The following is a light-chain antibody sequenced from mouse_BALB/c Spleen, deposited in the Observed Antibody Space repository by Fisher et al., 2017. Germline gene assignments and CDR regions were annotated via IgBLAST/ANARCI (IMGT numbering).Light chain of an antibody. Sequence: IVMTQSPAIMSASPGEKVTLTCSASSSVSSSYLYWYQQKPGSSPKLWIYSTSNLASGVPARFSGSGSGTSYSLTISSVEAEDAATYYCQQYSGYPLTFGSGTKLEIK. CDR2: STS. J-gene: IGKJ4*01. CDR1: SSVSSSY. V-gene: IGKV4-78*01. CDR3: QQYSGYPLT.